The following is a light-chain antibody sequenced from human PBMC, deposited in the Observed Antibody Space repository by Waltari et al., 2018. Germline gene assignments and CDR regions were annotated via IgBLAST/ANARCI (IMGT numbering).Light chain of an antibody. J-gene: IGKJ1*01. CDR3: QQYVESPAT. V-gene: IGKV3-20*01. CDR1: QSVRIY. CDR2: RAS. Sequence: EIVLTPSPGTVSLSPGDRATLSCRASQSVRIYLAWYQQKPGQAPRLLIYRASTRATGIPDRFSASGSGTDFSLTISRLEAEDVAMYYCQQYVESPATFGQGTKVEIK.